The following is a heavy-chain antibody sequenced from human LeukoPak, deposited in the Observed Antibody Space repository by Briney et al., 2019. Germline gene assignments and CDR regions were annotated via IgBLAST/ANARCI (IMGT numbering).Heavy chain of an antibody. CDR2: INTNTGNP. Sequence: GASVKVSCKASGYTFTSYAMNWVRQAPGQGLEWMGWINTNTGNPTYAQGFTGRFVFSLDTSVSTAYLQISSLKAEDTAVYYCAREGGIVVVPAAIIGPGYWGQGTLVTVSS. CDR3: AREGGIVVVPAAIIGPGY. CDR1: GYTFTSYA. V-gene: IGHV7-4-1*02. D-gene: IGHD2-2*01. J-gene: IGHJ4*02.